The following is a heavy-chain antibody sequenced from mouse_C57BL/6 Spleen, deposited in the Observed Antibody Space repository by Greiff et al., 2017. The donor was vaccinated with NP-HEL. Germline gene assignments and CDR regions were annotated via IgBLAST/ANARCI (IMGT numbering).Heavy chain of an antibody. D-gene: IGHD1-1*01. Sequence: VKLMESGAELVRPGTSVKVSCKASGYAFTNYLIEWVKQRPGQGLEWIGVINPGSGGTNYNEKFKGKATLTADKSSSTAYMQLSSLTSEDSAVYFCARSGYYGSKGGFDYWGQGTTLTVSS. CDR3: ARSGYYGSKGGFDY. J-gene: IGHJ2*01. V-gene: IGHV1-54*01. CDR2: INPGSGGT. CDR1: GYAFTNYL.